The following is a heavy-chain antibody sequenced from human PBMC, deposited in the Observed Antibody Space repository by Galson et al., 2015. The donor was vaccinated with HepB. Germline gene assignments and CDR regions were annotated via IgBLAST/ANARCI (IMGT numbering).Heavy chain of an antibody. V-gene: IGHV5-51*01. Sequence: QSGAEVKKPGESLKISCKGSGYSFTRYWIGWVRQMPGKGLEWMGIIYPGDSDTRYSPSFEGQVTISADGSISTAYLQWSSLKASDNAMYYCARHVYCISTICYDSRRSWFDPWGQGTLVTVSS. CDR2: IYPGDSDT. J-gene: IGHJ5*02. CDR3: ARHVYCISTICYDSRRSWFDP. CDR1: GYSFTRYW. D-gene: IGHD2-2*01.